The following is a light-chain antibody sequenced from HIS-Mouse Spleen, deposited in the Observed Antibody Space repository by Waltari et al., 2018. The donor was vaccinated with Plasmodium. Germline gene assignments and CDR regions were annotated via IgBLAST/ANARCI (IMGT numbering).Light chain of an antibody. CDR1: SSDVGGYNY. Sequence: QSALTQPASVSGSPGQSITISCTGTSSDVGGYNYVSSYQQHPGKAPNLMVYDVSNRPSGVSNRFSGSKSGNTASLTISGLQAEDEADYYCSSYTSSSTLVFGGGTKLTVL. V-gene: IGLV2-14*03. CDR3: SSYTSSSTLV. CDR2: DVS. J-gene: IGLJ2*01.